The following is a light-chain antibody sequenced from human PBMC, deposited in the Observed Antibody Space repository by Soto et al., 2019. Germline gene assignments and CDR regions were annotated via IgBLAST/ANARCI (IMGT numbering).Light chain of an antibody. CDR3: SSYTSSSHV. Sequence: QSVLTQPASVSGSPGQSITISCTGTSSDVGGYNYVSWYQQHPGKAPKLMIYDVSNRPSGVSNRFSGSKSGNTASLTISGLQAEDEADSYCSSYTSSSHVFGTGTKVTVL. V-gene: IGLV2-14*01. CDR1: SSDVGGYNY. J-gene: IGLJ1*01. CDR2: DVS.